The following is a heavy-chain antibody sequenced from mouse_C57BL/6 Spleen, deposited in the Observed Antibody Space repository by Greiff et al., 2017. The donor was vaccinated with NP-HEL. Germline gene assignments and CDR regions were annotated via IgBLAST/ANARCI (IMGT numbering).Heavy chain of an antibody. Sequence: VQLQQPGAELVKPGASVKMSCKASGYTFTSYWITWVKQRPGQGLEWIGDIYPGSGRTNYHEKFKSKATLTVDTSSSTAYMQLSSLTSEASAVYYCARKYGPFYAMDYWGQGTSVTVSS. CDR2: IYPGSGRT. V-gene: IGHV1-55*01. D-gene: IGHD2-10*02. J-gene: IGHJ4*01. CDR1: GYTFTSYW. CDR3: ARKYGPFYAMDY.